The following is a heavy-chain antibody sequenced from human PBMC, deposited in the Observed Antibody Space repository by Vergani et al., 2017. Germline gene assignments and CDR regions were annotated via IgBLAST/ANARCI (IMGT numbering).Heavy chain of an antibody. J-gene: IGHJ3*02. CDR3: APGTFLHAFDN. V-gene: IGHV4-61*02. CDR2: IYSSGST. CDR1: GDSISSGNYY. D-gene: IGHD1-26*01. Sequence: QVQLQESGPGLLKPSQTLSLTCSVAGDSISSGNYYWNWIRQPAGKGLEWMGRIYSSGSTSYNPSIKSRITMSLDTSKNQFSLRLSSVTAADTAVYYCAPGTFLHAFDNWGQGTVVTVSS.